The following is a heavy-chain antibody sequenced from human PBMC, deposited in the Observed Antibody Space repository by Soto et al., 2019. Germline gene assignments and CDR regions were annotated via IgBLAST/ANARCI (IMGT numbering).Heavy chain of an antibody. CDR2: IIPILGIA. CDR3: ASHSMATAQLDY. D-gene: IGHD5-18*01. CDR1: GGTFSSYT. Sequence: QVQLVQSGAEVKKPGSSVKVSCKASGGTFSSYTISWVRQAPGQGLEWMGRIIPILGIANYAQKFQGRVTITADKPTSTAYMELSSLRSEDTAVYYCASHSMATAQLDYWGQGTLVTVSS. V-gene: IGHV1-69*02. J-gene: IGHJ4*02.